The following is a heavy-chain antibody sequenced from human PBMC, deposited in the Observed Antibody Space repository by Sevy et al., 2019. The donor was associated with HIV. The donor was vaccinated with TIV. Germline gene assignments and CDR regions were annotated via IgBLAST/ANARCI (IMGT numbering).Heavy chain of an antibody. CDR2: IWYDGSNK. D-gene: IGHD3-10*01. CDR1: GFTFSSYG. Sequence: GGSLRLSCAASGFTFSSYGMHWVRQAPGKGLEWVAVIWYDGSNKYYADSVKGRFTISRDNSKNTLYLQMNSLRAEDTAVYYCAREGRYYGSGSYSQPLYYFDYWGQGTLVTVSS. J-gene: IGHJ4*02. CDR3: AREGRYYGSGSYSQPLYYFDY. V-gene: IGHV3-33*01.